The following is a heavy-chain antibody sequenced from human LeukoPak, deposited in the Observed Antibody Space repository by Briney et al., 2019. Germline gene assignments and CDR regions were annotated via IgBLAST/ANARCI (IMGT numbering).Heavy chain of an antibody. CDR1: GDSVSSNSAA. CDR2: TYYRSKWYS. J-gene: IGHJ6*02. V-gene: IGHV6-1*01. D-gene: IGHD3-3*01. Sequence: SQTLSLTCAISGDSVSSNSAAWNWIRQSPSRGLEWLGRTYYRSKWYSEYAASVKSRITINSDTSKNQFSLQLSSLILEDTAFYYCASGWSLDVWGQGTTVTVSS. CDR3: ASGWSLDV.